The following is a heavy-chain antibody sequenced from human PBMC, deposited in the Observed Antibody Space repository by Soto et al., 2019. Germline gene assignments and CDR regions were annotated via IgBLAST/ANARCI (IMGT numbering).Heavy chain of an antibody. V-gene: IGHV3-48*01. CDR1: GGTCSSYS. CDR2: ISSSSSTI. Sequence: GGSLRLSCAASGGTCSSYSRNWVRQAPGKGLEWVSYISSSSSTIYYADSVKGRFTISRDNAKNSLYLQMNSLRAEDTAVYYCAREADYVNWFDPWGQRPLVTVSS. D-gene: IGHD4-17*01. CDR3: AREADYVNWFDP. J-gene: IGHJ5*02.